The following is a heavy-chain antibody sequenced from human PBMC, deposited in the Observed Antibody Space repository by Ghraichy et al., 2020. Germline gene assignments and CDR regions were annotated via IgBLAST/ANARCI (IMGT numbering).Heavy chain of an antibody. V-gene: IGHV4-34*01. Sequence: SQTLSLTCAVYGGSFSGYYWSWIRQPPGKGLEWIGEINHSGSTNYNPSLKSRVTISVDTSKNQFSLKLSSVTASDTAVYYCARQAFRPRFVLRLYAAYYFDSWGQGTLVTVSS. J-gene: IGHJ4*02. CDR2: INHSGST. CDR3: ARQAFRPRFVLRLYAAYYFDS. D-gene: IGHD2-8*01. CDR1: GGSFSGYY.